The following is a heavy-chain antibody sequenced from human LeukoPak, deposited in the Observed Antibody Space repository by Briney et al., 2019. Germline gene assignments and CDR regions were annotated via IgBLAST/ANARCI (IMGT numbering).Heavy chain of an antibody. CDR3: ARLVAVGAY. D-gene: IGHD6-19*01. CDR2: INHSGST. CDR1: GGSFSGYY. J-gene: IGHJ4*02. Sequence: SETLSLTCAVYGGSFSGYYWSWIRQPPGKGLEWIGEINHSGSTNYNPSLKSRVTISVDTSKNQCSLKLSSVTAADTAVYYCARLVAVGAYWGQGTLVTVSS. V-gene: IGHV4-34*01.